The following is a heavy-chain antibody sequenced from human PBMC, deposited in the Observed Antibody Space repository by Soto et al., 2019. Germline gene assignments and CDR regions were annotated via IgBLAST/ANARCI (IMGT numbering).Heavy chain of an antibody. D-gene: IGHD3-16*01. CDR1: VCTFHNYA. V-gene: IGHV3-23*01. J-gene: IGHJ4*03. Sequence: PVGSLRLSCASSVCTFHNYAMSWVRDSPGKGLEWVSSINGPGDDTYYADSVKGRFTISRDNSKNTLYLQMNSLRAEDTALYYCAKKEEYDNVWGKSPLDWGQGTLVTVSS. CDR2: INGPGDDT. CDR3: AKKEEYDNVWGKSPLD.